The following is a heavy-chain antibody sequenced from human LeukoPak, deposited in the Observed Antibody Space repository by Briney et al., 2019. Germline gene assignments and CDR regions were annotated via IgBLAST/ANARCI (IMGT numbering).Heavy chain of an antibody. Sequence: QTGGSLRLSCAASGFIFSRYGMSWLRQAPGKGLEWVSAISGSGGTTYYADSVKGRFTISRDNSKNTVYLQVNSLRAEDTALYYCAQDRAYIQFYFWGQGTLVTVSS. CDR3: AQDRAYIQFYF. CDR2: ISGSGGTT. D-gene: IGHD5-18*01. V-gene: IGHV3-23*01. CDR1: GFIFSRYG. J-gene: IGHJ4*02.